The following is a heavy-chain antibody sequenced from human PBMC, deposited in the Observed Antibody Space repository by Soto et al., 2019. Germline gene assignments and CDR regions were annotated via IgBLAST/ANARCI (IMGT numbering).Heavy chain of an antibody. V-gene: IGHV3-33*01. Sequence: QVQLVESGGGVVQPGRSLRLSCAASGFTFSSYGMHWVRQAPGKGLEWVAVIYYDGSNKYYADSVKGRFTISRDNSKNTLYLQMNSLRAEDRALYYCARAQYSSSWYPFDYWGQGTLVTVSS. CDR3: ARAQYSSSWYPFDY. CDR1: GFTFSSYG. CDR2: IYYDGSNK. D-gene: IGHD6-13*01. J-gene: IGHJ4*02.